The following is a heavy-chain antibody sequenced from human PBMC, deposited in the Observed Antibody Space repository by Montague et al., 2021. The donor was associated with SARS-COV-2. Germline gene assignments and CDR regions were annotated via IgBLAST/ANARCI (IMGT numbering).Heavy chain of an antibody. Sequence: SETLSLTCVVYGGSFSGYYWSWIRQPPGKGLEWIGEINHSGSTNYNPSLKSRVTIPVDTSKKQFSLGLSSVTAADTAVYYCAIGGGYGYGALDYWGQGTLVTVSS. CDR1: GGSFSGYY. CDR3: AIGGGYGYGALDY. D-gene: IGHD5-18*01. V-gene: IGHV4-34*01. J-gene: IGHJ4*02. CDR2: INHSGST.